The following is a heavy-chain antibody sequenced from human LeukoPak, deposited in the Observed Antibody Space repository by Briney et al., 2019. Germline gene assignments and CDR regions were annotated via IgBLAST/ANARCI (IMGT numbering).Heavy chain of an antibody. J-gene: IGHJ4*02. V-gene: IGHV1-18*01. D-gene: IGHD6-19*01. CDR1: GYTFTSYG. CDR2: ISAYNGNT. Sequence: ASVKVSCKASGYTFTSYGISWVRQAPGQGLEWMGWISAYNGNTNYAQKLQGRVTMTTDTSTSTAYMELRSLRSDDTAVYYCARDPAAAGRIAVAGARGLDYWGQGTLVTVSS. CDR3: ARDPAAAGRIAVAGARGLDY.